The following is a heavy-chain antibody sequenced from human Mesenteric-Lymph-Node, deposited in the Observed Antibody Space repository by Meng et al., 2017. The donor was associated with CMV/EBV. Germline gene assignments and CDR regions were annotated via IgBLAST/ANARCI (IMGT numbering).Heavy chain of an antibody. J-gene: IGHJ4*02. CDR2: INPSGGST. CDR3: ARRENSSGSIRFFDY. D-gene: IGHD6-19*01. V-gene: IGHV1-46*01. CDR1: GYTFTSYY. Sequence: AGYTFTSYYVHWVRQAPGQGRGWMGIINPSGGSTSYAQKFQGRITMTRDTSTSTVYMELSSLKSENTAVYYSARRENSSGSIRFFDYWGQGTLVTVSS.